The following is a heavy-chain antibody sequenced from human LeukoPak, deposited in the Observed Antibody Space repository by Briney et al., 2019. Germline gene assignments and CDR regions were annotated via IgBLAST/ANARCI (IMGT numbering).Heavy chain of an antibody. D-gene: IGHD5-12*01. CDR3: ARDRGYSGYDYHFDY. CDR1: GGAFSSYA. V-gene: IGHV1-3*01. Sequence: ASVKVSCKASGGAFSSYAMHWVRQAPGQRLEWMGWINAGNGNTKYSQKFQGRVTITRDTSASTAYMELSSLGSEDTAVYYCARDRGYSGYDYHFDYWGQGTLVTVSS. J-gene: IGHJ4*02. CDR2: INAGNGNT.